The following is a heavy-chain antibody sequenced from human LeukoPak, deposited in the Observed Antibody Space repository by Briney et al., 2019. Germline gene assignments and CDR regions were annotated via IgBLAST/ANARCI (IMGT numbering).Heavy chain of an antibody. CDR3: AKDEASRIAVAGFFDY. V-gene: IGHV3-30*02. D-gene: IGHD6-19*01. CDR2: IRYDGSNK. Sequence: PGGSLTLYCAASGFTFSSYGMHWVRQAPGKGLEWVAFIRYDGSNKYYADSVKGRFTISRDNSKNTLYLQMNSLRAEDTAVYYCAKDEASRIAVAGFFDYWGQGNLVTVSS. J-gene: IGHJ4*02. CDR1: GFTFSSYG.